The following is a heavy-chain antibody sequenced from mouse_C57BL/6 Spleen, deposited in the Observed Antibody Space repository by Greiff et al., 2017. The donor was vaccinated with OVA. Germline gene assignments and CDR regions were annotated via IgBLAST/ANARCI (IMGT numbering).Heavy chain of an antibody. Sequence: EVKVVESGGGLVKPGGSLKLSCAASGFTFSDYGMHWVRQAPEKGLEWVAYISSGSSTIYYADTVKGRFTISRDNAKNTLFLQMTSLRSEDTAMYYCARMGLRHYAMDYWGQGTSVTVSS. CDR1: GFTFSDYG. CDR2: ISSGSSTI. J-gene: IGHJ4*01. CDR3: ARMGLRHYAMDY. V-gene: IGHV5-17*01. D-gene: IGHD2-4*01.